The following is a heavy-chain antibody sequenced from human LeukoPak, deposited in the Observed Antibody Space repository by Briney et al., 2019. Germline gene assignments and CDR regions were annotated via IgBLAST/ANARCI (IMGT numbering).Heavy chain of an antibody. CDR1: GFTFSSYW. Sequence: PGGSLRLSCAASGFTFSSYWMHWVRQAPGKGLVWVSRINSDGSSTSYADSVKGRFTISRDNSKNTLYLQMSSLRVEDTAVYYCAKDPSVYYGDYIIRWGQGTLVIVSS. J-gene: IGHJ4*02. CDR2: INSDGSST. CDR3: AKDPSVYYGDYIIR. V-gene: IGHV3-74*01. D-gene: IGHD4-17*01.